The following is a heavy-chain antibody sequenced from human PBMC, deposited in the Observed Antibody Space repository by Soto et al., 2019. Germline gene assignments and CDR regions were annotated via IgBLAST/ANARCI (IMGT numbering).Heavy chain of an antibody. CDR2: ISYDGSNK. CDR3: AKALVGYCSSTSCGIIDY. V-gene: IGHV3-30*18. J-gene: IGHJ4*02. CDR1: GFTFSSYG. Sequence: QVQLVESGGGVVQPGRSLRLSCAASGFTFSSYGMHWVRQAPGKGLEWVAVISYDGSNKYYADSVKGRFTISRDNSQNTLHLQMNSLRAEDTAVYYCAKALVGYCSSTSCGIIDYWGQGTLATVSS. D-gene: IGHD2-2*01.